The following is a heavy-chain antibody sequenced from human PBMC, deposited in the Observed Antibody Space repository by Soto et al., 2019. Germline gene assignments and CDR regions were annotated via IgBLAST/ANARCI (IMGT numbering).Heavy chain of an antibody. CDR1: GFTFSSYA. Sequence: GSLRLSCAASGFTFSSYAMSWVRQAPGKGLEWVSAISGSGGSTYYADSVKGRFTISRDNSKNTLYLQMNSLRAEDTAVYYCAKVRGKRDDYGALNAFDIWGQGTMVTVS. J-gene: IGHJ3*02. CDR2: ISGSGGST. CDR3: AKVRGKRDDYGALNAFDI. D-gene: IGHD4-17*01. V-gene: IGHV3-23*01.